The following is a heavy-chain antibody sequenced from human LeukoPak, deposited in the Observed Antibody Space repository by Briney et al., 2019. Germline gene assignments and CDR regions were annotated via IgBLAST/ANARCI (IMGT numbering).Heavy chain of an antibody. CDR2: IYTSGST. V-gene: IGHV4-61*02. CDR1: GGSISSGSYY. CDR3: AREGDCGGDCYLNWFDP. Sequence: PSETLSLTCTVSGGSISSGSYYWSWIRQPAGKGLEWIGRIYTSGSTNYNPSLKSRVTISVDTSKNRFSLKLSSVTAADTAVYYCAREGDCGGDCYLNWFDPWGQGTLVTVSS. D-gene: IGHD2-21*02. J-gene: IGHJ5*02.